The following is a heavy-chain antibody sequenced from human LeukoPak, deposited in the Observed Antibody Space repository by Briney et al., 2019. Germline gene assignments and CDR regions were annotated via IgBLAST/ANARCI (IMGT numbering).Heavy chain of an antibody. CDR3: ARDPTQYLRYGYFDY. V-gene: IGHV3-21*01. J-gene: IGHJ4*02. Sequence: GGSLRLSCAASGFIVSSNYMSWVRQAPGKGLEWVSSINNVGSHIYYAGSVRGRFTISRDNAKNLLYLQMDSLRAEDTAVYYCARDPTQYLRYGYFDYWGQGTLVTVSS. CDR1: GFIVSSNY. D-gene: IGHD4-11*01. CDR2: INNVGSHI.